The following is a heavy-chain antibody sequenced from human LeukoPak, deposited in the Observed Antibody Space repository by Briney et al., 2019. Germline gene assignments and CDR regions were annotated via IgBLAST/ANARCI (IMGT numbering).Heavy chain of an antibody. Sequence: GASVKVSCKASGYTFTGYYMHWVRQAPGQGLEWMGWINPNSGGRNYAQKFQGRVTMTRDTSISTASMELSRLRSDDTAVYYCARLITRYCSSTSCYTGWFDPWGQGTLVTVSS. D-gene: IGHD2-2*02. V-gene: IGHV1-2*02. CDR1: GYTFTGYY. CDR2: INPNSGGR. CDR3: ARLITRYCSSTSCYTGWFDP. J-gene: IGHJ5*02.